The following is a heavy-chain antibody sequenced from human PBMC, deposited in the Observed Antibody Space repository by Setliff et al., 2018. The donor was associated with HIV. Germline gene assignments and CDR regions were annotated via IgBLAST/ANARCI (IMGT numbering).Heavy chain of an antibody. D-gene: IGHD2-2*01. J-gene: IGHJ4*02. CDR1: GGSFSNYY. CDR3: ATHCTSTSCYSAGLDY. Sequence: SETLSLTCAVYGGSFSNYYWSWIRQFPGKGLEWIGEMNHGGVTKYNPSLKSRVTISVDTSKNQFTLNLNSVTAADTAVYYCATHCTSTSCYSAGLDYWGQGTLVTVSS. V-gene: IGHV4-34*01. CDR2: MNHGGVT.